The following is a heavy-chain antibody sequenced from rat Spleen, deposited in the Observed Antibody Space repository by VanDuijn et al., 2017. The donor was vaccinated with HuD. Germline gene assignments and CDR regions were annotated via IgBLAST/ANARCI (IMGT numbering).Heavy chain of an antibody. Sequence: QVQLKESGPGLVQPSQTLSLTCTVSGFSLTSDGVSWVRQPPGKGLEWIAAVSSGGNTYYDSTLKSRLSISRDTSKSQVFLKMYSLQTEDPAIYFCTREGHTMDRATYWFAYWGQGTLVTVSS. CDR2: VSSGGNT. V-gene: IGHV2S12*01. CDR3: TREGHTMDRATYWFAY. D-gene: IGHD1-7*01. J-gene: IGHJ3*01. CDR1: GFSLTSDG.